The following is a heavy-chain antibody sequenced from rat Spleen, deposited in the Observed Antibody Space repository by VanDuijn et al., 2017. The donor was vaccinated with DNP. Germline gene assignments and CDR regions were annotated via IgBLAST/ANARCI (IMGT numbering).Heavy chain of an antibody. Sequence: EVQLVESGGGLVQPGRSMKLFCAASGFTFSNYDMAWVRQAPKKGLEWVANISYDGSSTYYRDSVKGRFTISRDNAKDTLSLQMNSLRSEDTATYYCARVGDLHDGGDGDVLDAWGQGVMVTVSS. V-gene: IGHV5-22*01. J-gene: IGHJ2*01. CDR2: ISYDGSST. D-gene: IGHD1-12*02. CDR1: GFTFSNYD. CDR3: ARVGDLHDGGDGDVLDA.